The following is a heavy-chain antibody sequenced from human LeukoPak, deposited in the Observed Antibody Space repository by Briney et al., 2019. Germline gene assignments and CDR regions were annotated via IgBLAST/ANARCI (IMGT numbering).Heavy chain of an antibody. J-gene: IGHJ4*02. CDR1: GFTFSNYW. Sequence: SLRLSCAASGFTFSNYWMSWVRRAPGKGLEWVANIKEDGSETYYVDSVRGRFTISRDNAKKSLYLQMNSLRAEDTAVYYCARDFWGAYRVDYFDYWGQGILVSVSS. CDR3: ARDFWGAYRVDYFDY. D-gene: IGHD3-3*01. CDR2: IKEDGSET. V-gene: IGHV3-7*01.